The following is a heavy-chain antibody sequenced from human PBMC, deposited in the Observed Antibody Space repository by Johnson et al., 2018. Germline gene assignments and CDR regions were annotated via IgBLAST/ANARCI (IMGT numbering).Heavy chain of an antibody. D-gene: IGHD2-15*01. CDR2: IYSSGST. CDR3: ARRGGYCSGGGCYSRAFDI. V-gene: IGHV4-39*01. Sequence: QVQLQESGPGLVKPSETLSLTCTVSGGSISSSSYNWGWIRQPPGKGLEWIGSIYSSGSTYYNPSLKSRVTISVDTSKNQFSLKMGSVTAADTAVYYCARRGGYCSGGGCYSRAFDIWGQGTMVTVSS. J-gene: IGHJ3*02. CDR1: GGSISSSSYN.